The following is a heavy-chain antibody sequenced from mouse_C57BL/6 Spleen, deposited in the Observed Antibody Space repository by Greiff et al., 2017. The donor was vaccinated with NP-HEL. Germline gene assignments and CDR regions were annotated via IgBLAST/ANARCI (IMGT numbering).Heavy chain of an antibody. CDR3: ARGLYGSSFDY. D-gene: IGHD1-1*01. CDR2: IDPEDGET. J-gene: IGHJ2*01. Sequence: VQLQQSGAELVKPGASVKLSCTASGFNIKDYYMHWVKQRTEQGLEWIGRIDPEDGETKYAPKFQGKATIPDDTTSHTAYRQLSSLTSEDTAVYYCARGLYGSSFDYWGQGTTLTVSS. V-gene: IGHV14-2*01. CDR1: GFNIKDYY.